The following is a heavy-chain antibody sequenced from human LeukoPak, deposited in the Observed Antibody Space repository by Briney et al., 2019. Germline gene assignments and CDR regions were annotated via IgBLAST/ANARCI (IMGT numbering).Heavy chain of an antibody. CDR3: AGFGPGDY. D-gene: IGHD3-16*01. CDR2: INHSGIT. J-gene: IGHJ4*02. CDR1: GGSFSGYY. Sequence: SETLSLTCAVYGGSFSGYYWSWIRQPPGKGLEWIGEINHSGITNYNPSLKSRVTISLDTSKNQFSLKLSSVTAADTAVYYCAGFGPGDYWGQGTLVTVSS. V-gene: IGHV4-34*01.